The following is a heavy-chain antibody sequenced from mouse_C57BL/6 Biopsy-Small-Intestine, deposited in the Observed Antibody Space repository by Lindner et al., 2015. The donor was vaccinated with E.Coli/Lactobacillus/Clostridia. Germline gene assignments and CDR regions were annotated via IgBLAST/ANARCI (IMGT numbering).Heavy chain of an antibody. Sequence: VQLQESGPVLLKPGASVKMSCKASGYTFTDYYMNWVKQSHGKSLEWIGVINPYNGVTSYNQKFRGKATLTVDKSSSTAYMELNSLTSEDSAVYYCARGSNYVNWYFDVWGTGTTVTVSS. CDR3: ARGSNYVNWYFDV. CDR2: INPYNGVT. J-gene: IGHJ1*03. V-gene: IGHV1-19*01. D-gene: IGHD2-5*01. CDR1: GYTFTDYY.